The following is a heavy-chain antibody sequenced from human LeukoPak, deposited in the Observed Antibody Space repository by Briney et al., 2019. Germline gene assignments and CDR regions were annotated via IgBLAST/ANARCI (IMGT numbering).Heavy chain of an antibody. D-gene: IGHD3-3*01. J-gene: IGHJ5*02. V-gene: IGHV1-18*01. CDR1: GYTFTSYG. Sequence: GASVKVSCKASGYTFTSYGISWVRQAPGQGLEWMGWISAYNGNTNYAQKLQGRVTMTTDTSTSTAYMELRSLRSDDTAVYYCARDYLSLEWLLGNWFDPWGQGTLVTVSS. CDR2: ISAYNGNT. CDR3: ARDYLSLEWLLGNWFDP.